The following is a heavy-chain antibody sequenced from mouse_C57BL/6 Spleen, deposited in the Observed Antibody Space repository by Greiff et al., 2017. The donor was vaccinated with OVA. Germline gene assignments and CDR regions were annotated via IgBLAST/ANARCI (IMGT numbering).Heavy chain of an antibody. CDR1: GYTFTSYW. D-gene: IGHD1-1*01. CDR3: ARAWNTVVATDY. V-gene: IGHV1-50*01. Sequence: VQLQQSGAELVKPGASVKLSCKASGYTFTSYWMQWVKQRPGQGLEWIGEIDPSDSYTNSNQKFKGKATLTVDTSSSTAYMQLSSLTSEDSAVYYCARAWNTVVATDYWGQGTTLTVSS. J-gene: IGHJ2*01. CDR2: IDPSDSYT.